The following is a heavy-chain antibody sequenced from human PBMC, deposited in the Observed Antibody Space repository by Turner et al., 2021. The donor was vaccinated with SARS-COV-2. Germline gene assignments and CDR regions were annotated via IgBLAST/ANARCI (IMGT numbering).Heavy chain of an antibody. Sequence: EVQLVASGGGLVQPGGSLSISCAAYGITFSRYWISWVRKAPGNGLEWVANIKQDGSEKYYVDSVKGRFTISRDNAKNSLDLQMNSLRAEDTAVYYCARDRFYHERSGYFINWFDPWGQGTLVTVSS. CDR3: ARDRFYHERSGYFINWFDP. V-gene: IGHV3-7*03. D-gene: IGHD3-22*01. J-gene: IGHJ5*02. CDR2: IKQDGSEK. CDR1: GITFSRYW.